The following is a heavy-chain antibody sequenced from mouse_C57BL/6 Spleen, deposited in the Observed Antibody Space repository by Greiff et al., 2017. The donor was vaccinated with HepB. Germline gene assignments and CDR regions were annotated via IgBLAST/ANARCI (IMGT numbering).Heavy chain of an antibody. Sequence: EVKLMESEGGLVQPGSSMKLSCTASGFTFSDYYMAWVRQVPEKGLEWVANINYDGSSTYYLDSLKSRFIISRDNAKNILYLQMSSLKSEDTATYYCAREGPWYYFDYWGQGTTLTVSS. CDR2: INYDGSST. J-gene: IGHJ2*01. CDR1: GFTFSDYY. CDR3: AREGPWYYFDY. V-gene: IGHV5-16*01. D-gene: IGHD1-1*02.